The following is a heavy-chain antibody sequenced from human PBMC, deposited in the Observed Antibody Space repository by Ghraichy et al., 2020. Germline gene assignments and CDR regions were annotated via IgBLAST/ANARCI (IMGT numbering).Heavy chain of an antibody. CDR3: ARDENWNYGPYGMDV. CDR2: IYYSGST. CDR1: GGSISSYY. Sequence: SETLSLTCTVSGGSISSYYWSWIRQPPGKGLEWIGYIYYSGSTNYNPSLKSRVTISVDTSKNQFSLKLSSVTAADTAVYYCARDENWNYGPYGMDVWGQGTTVTVSS. J-gene: IGHJ6*02. D-gene: IGHD1-7*01. V-gene: IGHV4-59*01.